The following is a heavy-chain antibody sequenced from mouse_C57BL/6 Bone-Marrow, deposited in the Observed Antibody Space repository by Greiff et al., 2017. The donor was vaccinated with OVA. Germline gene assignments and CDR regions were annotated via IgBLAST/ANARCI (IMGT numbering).Heavy chain of an antibody. Sequence: VQLQQSGAELARPGASVKLSCKASGYTFTSYGISWVKQRTGQGLEWIGEIYPRSGNTYYNEKFQGKATLTADKSASTAYMELRSLTSEDSAVYFCARGIYYGPYWYFDVWGTGTTVTVSS. CDR2: IYPRSGNT. CDR1: GYTFTSYG. J-gene: IGHJ1*03. CDR3: ARGIYYGPYWYFDV. V-gene: IGHV1-81*01. D-gene: IGHD1-1*01.